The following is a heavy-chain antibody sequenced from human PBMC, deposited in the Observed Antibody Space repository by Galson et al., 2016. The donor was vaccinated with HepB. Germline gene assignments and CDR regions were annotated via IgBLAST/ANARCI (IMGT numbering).Heavy chain of an antibody. V-gene: IGHV3-30*04. CDR3: ARVRGRRGPAALDY. Sequence: LRLSCAASGFTFSSYTLHWVRQAPGKGLEWVAVISFDESNKYYADSVKGRFTIARDNSKNTLYLQMNSLRAEDTAMYYCARVRGRRGPAALDYWGQGTLVTVSS. D-gene: IGHD2-2*01. CDR1: GFTFSSYT. J-gene: IGHJ4*02. CDR2: ISFDESNK.